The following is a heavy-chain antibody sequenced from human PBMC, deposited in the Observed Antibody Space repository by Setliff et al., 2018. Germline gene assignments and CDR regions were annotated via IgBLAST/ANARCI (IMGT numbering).Heavy chain of an antibody. Sequence: SETLSLTCAVYGASFSTYFWSWIRQPPGKGLEWIGEISHSGSTTYNPALNSRVTISVDTSTNQFSLRLTSLTAADTAVYFCARDNTILGATDHWGQGTLVTVSS. V-gene: IGHV4-34*01. CDR2: ISHSGST. CDR3: ARDNTILGATDH. D-gene: IGHD1-26*01. J-gene: IGHJ5*02. CDR1: GASFSTYF.